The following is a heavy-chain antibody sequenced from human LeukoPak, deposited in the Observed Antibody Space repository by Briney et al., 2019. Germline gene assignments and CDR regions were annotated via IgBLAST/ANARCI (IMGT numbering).Heavy chain of an antibody. V-gene: IGHV1-69*05. Sequence: SVKVSCKASGGTFSSYAISWVRQAPGQGLEWMGGIIPIFGTANYAQKFQGRVTMTRDTSISTAYMELSRLRSDDTAVYYCARDHSNDFWSGSGPLYYMDVWGKGTTVTVSS. CDR1: GGTFSSYA. J-gene: IGHJ6*03. CDR3: ARDHSNDFWSGSGPLYYMDV. D-gene: IGHD3-3*01. CDR2: IIPIFGTA.